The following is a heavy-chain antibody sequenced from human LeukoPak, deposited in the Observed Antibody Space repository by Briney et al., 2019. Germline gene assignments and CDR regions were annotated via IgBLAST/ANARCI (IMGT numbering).Heavy chain of an antibody. D-gene: IGHD3-9*01. J-gene: IGHJ4*02. CDR3: ARWYYDILTGYFPFDY. CDR2: ISSSSSTI. CDR1: GFTFSSYS. Sequence: GGSLRLSCAASGFTFSSYSMNWVRQAPGKGLEWVSYISSSSSTIYYADSVKGRFTISRDNAKNTLYLQMNSLRAEDTAVYYCARWYYDILTGYFPFDYWGQGTLVTVSS. V-gene: IGHV3-48*01.